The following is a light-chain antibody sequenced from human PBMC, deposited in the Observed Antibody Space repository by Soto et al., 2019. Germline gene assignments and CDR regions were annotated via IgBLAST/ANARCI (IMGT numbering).Light chain of an antibody. CDR2: EVS. Sequence: QSVLTQPASVSGSPGQSITISCTGTTSDVGTYKFVSWYQQHPGIAPKLMIYEVSERPSGVSNRFSGSKSGNTASLTISGLQAEDEADYYCCSHAGSHVIFGGWTKLTVL. J-gene: IGLJ2*01. V-gene: IGLV2-23*02. CDR3: CSHAGSHVI. CDR1: TSDVGTYKF.